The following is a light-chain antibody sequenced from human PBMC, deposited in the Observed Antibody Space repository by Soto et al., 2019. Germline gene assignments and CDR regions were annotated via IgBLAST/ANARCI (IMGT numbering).Light chain of an antibody. CDR1: QGIRSH. Sequence: IQLTQSPSSLSASEGDRVTITCRASQGIRSHLTWYQQKPGKAPKLLIYAASTLQSGVPSRFSGSGSGTDFTLTISSLQPEDFATYYCQQLNSFPPTFGQGTRWIS. CDR2: AAS. J-gene: IGKJ1*01. CDR3: QQLNSFPPT. V-gene: IGKV1-9*01.